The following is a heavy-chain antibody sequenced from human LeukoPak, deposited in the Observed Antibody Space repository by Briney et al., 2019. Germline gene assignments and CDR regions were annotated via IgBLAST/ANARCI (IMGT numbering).Heavy chain of an antibody. CDR1: GITFSRCK. CDR2: IWYDGSNK. V-gene: IGHV3-33*07. Sequence: TGGSLRLSFAASGITFSRCKMNCVRQAPGKGLEWVAVIWYDGSNKYYADSVKGRFTISRDNSKNTLYLQMNSLRAEDTAVYYCARAHRVSTRATGSYPGYWGQGTLVTVSS. CDR3: ARAHRVSTRATGSYPGY. D-gene: IGHD3-10*01. J-gene: IGHJ4*02.